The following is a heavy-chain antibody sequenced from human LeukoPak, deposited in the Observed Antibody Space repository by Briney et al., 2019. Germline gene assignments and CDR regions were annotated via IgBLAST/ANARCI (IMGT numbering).Heavy chain of an antibody. D-gene: IGHD4/OR15-4a*01. Sequence: GGSLRLSCAASGFTFGDYYMSWIRQTPGRGLDWVSYISGSGKTIYYADSVKGRFTISRDNAKNSLYLQMNSLRVEDTAVYYCARIESAYYFYYMDVWGKGTTVTVS. J-gene: IGHJ6*03. CDR1: GFTFGDYY. CDR3: ARIESAYYFYYMDV. CDR2: ISGSGKTI. V-gene: IGHV3-11*01.